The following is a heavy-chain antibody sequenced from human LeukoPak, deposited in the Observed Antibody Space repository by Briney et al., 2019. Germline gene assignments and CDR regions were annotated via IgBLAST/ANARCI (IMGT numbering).Heavy chain of an antibody. CDR3: ARDCGSGSDYYYGMDV. CDR1: GYTFTGYY. CDR2: INPNSGGT. J-gene: IGHJ6*02. D-gene: IGHD3-10*01. Sequence: ASVKVSFKASGYTFTGYYMHWVRQAPGQGLEWMGWINPNSGGTNYAQKFQGRVTMTRDTSISTAYMELSRLRSDDTAVYYCARDCGSGSDYYYGMDVWGQGTTVTVSS. V-gene: IGHV1-2*02.